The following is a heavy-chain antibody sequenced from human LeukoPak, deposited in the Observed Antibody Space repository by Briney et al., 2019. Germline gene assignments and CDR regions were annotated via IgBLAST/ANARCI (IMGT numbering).Heavy chain of an antibody. Sequence: PGGSLRLSCAASGFTFSSYGMHWARQAPGKGLEWVAVIWYDGSNKYYADSVKGRFTISRDNSKNTLYLQMNSLRAEDTAVYYCARDYCGGDCYSFDPWGQGTLVTVSS. V-gene: IGHV3-33*01. CDR3: ARDYCGGDCYSFDP. D-gene: IGHD2-21*01. CDR1: GFTFSSYG. CDR2: IWYDGSNK. J-gene: IGHJ5*02.